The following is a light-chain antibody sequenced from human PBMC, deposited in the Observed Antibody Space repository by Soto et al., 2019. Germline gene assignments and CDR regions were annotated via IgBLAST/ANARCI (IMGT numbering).Light chain of an antibody. CDR3: QQSYSTPRT. V-gene: IGKV1-39*01. Sequence: DIQITQSPSSLSASVGDRVTITCRASQSISGYLNWYQQKPGKAPKLLIYAASSLQSGVPSRFSGSGSGTDFTLNISSLQPEDFATYYCQQSYSTPRTLGQGTKVDIK. CDR2: AAS. CDR1: QSISGY. J-gene: IGKJ1*01.